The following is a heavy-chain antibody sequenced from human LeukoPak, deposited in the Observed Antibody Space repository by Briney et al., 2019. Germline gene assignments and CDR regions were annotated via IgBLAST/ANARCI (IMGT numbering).Heavy chain of an antibody. CDR2: INHSGST. J-gene: IGHJ4*02. CDR1: GGSFSGYY. CDR3: TRGGTYDSSGFPDY. V-gene: IGHV4-34*01. D-gene: IGHD3-22*01. Sequence: PSETLSLTCAVYGGSFSGYYWSWIRQPPGKGLEWIGEINHSGSTNYNPSLKSRVTISVDTSKNQFSLKLSSVTAADTAVYCCTRGGTYDSSGFPDYWGQGTLVTVSS.